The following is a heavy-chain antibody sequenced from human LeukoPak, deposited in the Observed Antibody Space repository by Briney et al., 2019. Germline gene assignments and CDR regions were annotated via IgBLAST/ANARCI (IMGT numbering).Heavy chain of an antibody. J-gene: IGHJ4*02. D-gene: IGHD6-19*01. CDR1: GYTLTSYH. CDR3: ERGRSSGWLANFDY. Sequence: ASVKVSCKASGYTLTSYHINWVRQAPGQGLAWMGIINPSGGNTSYAQKFQGRVTMTRDMSTSTVYMELSSLRSEYTAMYYCERGRSSGWLANFDYWGEGTLVTVS. CDR2: INPSGGNT. V-gene: IGHV1-46*01.